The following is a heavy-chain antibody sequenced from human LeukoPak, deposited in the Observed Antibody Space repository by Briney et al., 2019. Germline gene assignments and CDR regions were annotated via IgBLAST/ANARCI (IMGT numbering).Heavy chain of an antibody. CDR3: ARDPIVVVVAANNRFDP. V-gene: IGHV7-4-1*02. Sequence: ASVKVSCKASGYTFTSYAMNWVRQAPGQGLEWMGWINTNTGTPTYAQGFTGRFVFSLDTSVSTAYLQISSLKAEDTAVYYCARDPIVVVVAANNRFDPWGQGTLVTVSS. J-gene: IGHJ5*02. D-gene: IGHD2-15*01. CDR1: GYTFTSYA. CDR2: INTNTGTP.